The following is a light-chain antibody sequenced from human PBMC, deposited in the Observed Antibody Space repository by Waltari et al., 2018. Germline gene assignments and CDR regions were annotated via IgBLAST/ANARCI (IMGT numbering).Light chain of an antibody. CDR3: QQYYNTPLT. CDR1: QSVLSSSDNKDY. V-gene: IGKV4-1*01. J-gene: IGKJ4*01. CDR2: RAS. Sequence: DIVMTQSPDSLAMSLGERATINCKSSQSVLSSSDNKDYLNWYQQKPGQPPKLLIYRASTRESRVPDRFSGSGSGTDFTLTISSLQAEDVAVYYCQQYYNTPLTFGGGTRVEI.